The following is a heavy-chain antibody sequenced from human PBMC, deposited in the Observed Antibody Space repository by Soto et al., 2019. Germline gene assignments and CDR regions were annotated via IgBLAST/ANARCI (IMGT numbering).Heavy chain of an antibody. CDR1: GYTFTSYY. CDR3: ITLNHYGYHVFAY. CDR2: INPSGGST. J-gene: IGHJ4*02. Sequence: QVQLVQSGAEVKKPGASVKVSCKASGYTFTSYYMHWVRQTPGQGLEWMGLINPSGGSTSYAQKFQGRVTMTRDTSTSTVYMELSSLRSEDTAVYYCITLNHYGYHVFAYWGQGTLVTVSS. D-gene: IGHD4-17*01. V-gene: IGHV1-46*01.